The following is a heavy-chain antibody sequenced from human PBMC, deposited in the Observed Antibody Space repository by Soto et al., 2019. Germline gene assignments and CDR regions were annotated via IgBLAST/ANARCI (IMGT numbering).Heavy chain of an antibody. CDR1: GGTFSSYT. CDR2: IIPILGIA. J-gene: IGHJ5*02. V-gene: IGHV1-69*02. CDR3: ARGFGLLEPAAAPRGQFAP. Sequence: SGKVSCKASGGTFSSYTISWVRQAPGQGLEWMGRIIPILGIANYAQKFQGRVTITADKSTSTAYMELSSLRSEDTAVYYCARGFGLLEPAAAPRGQFAPWGRGTLDPVPS. D-gene: IGHD2-2*01.